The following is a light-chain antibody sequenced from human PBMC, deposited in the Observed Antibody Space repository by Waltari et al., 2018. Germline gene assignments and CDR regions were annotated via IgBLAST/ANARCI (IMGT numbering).Light chain of an antibody. J-gene: IGLJ2*01. V-gene: IGLV2-14*01. CDR2: EVN. Sequence: QSALTQPASVSGSPGQSITIPCTGTSDSVGPYNYVSWYQQHPGLAPKLIIYEVNNRPFGISSRFSGSKSGNTASLTISGLQADDESHYYCTSYRSSSTPVVFGGGTKLTVL. CDR3: TSYRSSSTPVV. CDR1: SDSVGPYNY.